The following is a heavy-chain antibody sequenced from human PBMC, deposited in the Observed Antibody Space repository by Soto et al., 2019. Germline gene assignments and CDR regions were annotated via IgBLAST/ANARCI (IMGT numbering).Heavy chain of an antibody. J-gene: IGHJ5*02. CDR1: GYTFTSYD. CDR2: VNPNSGNT. D-gene: IGHD6-13*01. CDR3: ARVASNSIYSSSWFNWFDP. V-gene: IGHV1-8*01. Sequence: ASVKVSCKASGYTFTSYDINWVRQATGQGLEWMGWVNPNSGNTGYAQKFQGRVTMTRNTSISTAYMELSSLRSEDTAVYYCARVASNSIYSSSWFNWFDPWGQGTLVTVSS.